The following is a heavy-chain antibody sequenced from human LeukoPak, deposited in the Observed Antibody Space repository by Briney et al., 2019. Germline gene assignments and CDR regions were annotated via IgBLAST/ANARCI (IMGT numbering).Heavy chain of an antibody. J-gene: IGHJ4*02. D-gene: IGHD1-1*01. V-gene: IGHV3-23*01. CDR3: AKGEELDDGAFDS. Sequence: PGRSPSLSWVASGFTYSRYAMHWVRLAPAKGLEWVTTIRSNGETTYNADSVKGRFTISRDTSKKTLYLQLNSLRVEDTAIYYCAKGEELDDGAFDSWGQGSLVTVSS. CDR1: GFTYSRYA. CDR2: IRSNGETT.